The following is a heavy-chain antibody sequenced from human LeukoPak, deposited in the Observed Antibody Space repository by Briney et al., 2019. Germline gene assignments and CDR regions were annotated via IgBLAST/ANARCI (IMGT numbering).Heavy chain of an antibody. CDR1: GYTFTSYA. D-gene: IGHD5-12*01. CDR2: INPNSGGT. V-gene: IGHV1-2*02. CDR3: ASGYSGYDSRVDY. Sequence: ASVKVSCKASGYTFTSYAMNWVRQAPGQGLEWMGWINPNSGGTNYAQKFQGRVTMTRDTSISTAYMELSRLRSDDTAVYYCASGYSGYDSRVDYWGQGTLVTVSS. J-gene: IGHJ4*02.